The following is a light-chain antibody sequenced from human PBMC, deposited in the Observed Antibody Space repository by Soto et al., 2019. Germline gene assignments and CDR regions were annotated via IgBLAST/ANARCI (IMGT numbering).Light chain of an antibody. J-gene: IGKJ4*01. CDR2: DAS. Sequence: EIVLTQSPATLSLSPGERATLSCRASQIVSSYLAWYQQKPGQAPRLLIYDASNRATGIPARFSGSGSGTDFTHTISSLEPEDFAVYYCQQRSKWPPLTFGGGTKVEVK. CDR3: QQRSKWPPLT. CDR1: QIVSSY. V-gene: IGKV3-11*01.